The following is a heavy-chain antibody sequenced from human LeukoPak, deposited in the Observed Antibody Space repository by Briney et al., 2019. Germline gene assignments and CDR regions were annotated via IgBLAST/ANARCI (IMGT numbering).Heavy chain of an antibody. J-gene: IGHJ4*02. CDR3: ARGGYSYGLYYFDY. D-gene: IGHD5-18*01. Sequence: GGSLRLSCAASGFTVGNNYMNWVRQAPRKGLEWVSLIFSYGETSYADSVKGRFTISRDNAKNTLYLQMNSLRAEDTAVYYCARGGYSYGLYYFDYWGQGTLVTVSS. CDR2: IFSYGET. V-gene: IGHV3-66*01. CDR1: GFTVGNNY.